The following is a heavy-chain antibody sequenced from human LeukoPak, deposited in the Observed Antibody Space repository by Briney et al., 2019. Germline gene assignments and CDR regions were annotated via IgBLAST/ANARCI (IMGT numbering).Heavy chain of an antibody. D-gene: IGHD3-22*01. CDR1: GFTFSRHG. CDR3: ARFTGGDSSGYYDY. Sequence: GGSLRLSSTASGFTFSRHGMHWVRVAPGKGLEWVAFIAYEGSIENYADSVKGRFTISRDNSKNKLWLQMNSLRSEATAVYCCARFTGGDSSGYYDYRGQGTLVTVSS. V-gene: IGHV3-33*01. CDR2: IAYEGSIE. J-gene: IGHJ4*02.